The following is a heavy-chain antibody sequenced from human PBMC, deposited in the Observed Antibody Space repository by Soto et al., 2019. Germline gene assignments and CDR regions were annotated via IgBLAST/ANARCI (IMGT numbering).Heavy chain of an antibody. J-gene: IGHJ4*02. D-gene: IGHD3-10*01. CDR1: GFTFSDYY. Sequence: QVQLVESGGGLVKPGGSLRLSCAASGFTFSDYYMSWIRQAPGTGLEWVSYISSRGSTIYYADSVKGRFTISRDNAKNSLYLQMNSLRAEDTAVYYCARDDRATVRGVISTYYFDYWGQGTLVTVSS. V-gene: IGHV3-11*01. CDR3: ARDDRATVRGVISTYYFDY. CDR2: ISSRGSTI.